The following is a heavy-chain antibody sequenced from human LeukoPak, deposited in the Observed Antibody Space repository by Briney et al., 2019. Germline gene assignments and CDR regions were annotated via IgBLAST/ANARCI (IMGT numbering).Heavy chain of an antibody. Sequence: SVKVSCKASGGTFSSYALSWLRQAPGHGLEWMGGIIPIFGTSNYRHKVQGRVTITADEYTSTAYVELSSLRSEGTAVYYCARDGRIAGNFDYWGQGTLVSVSS. CDR3: ARDGRIAGNFDY. CDR1: GGTFSSYA. J-gene: IGHJ4*02. V-gene: IGHV1-69*13. CDR2: IIPIFGTS. D-gene: IGHD6-13*01.